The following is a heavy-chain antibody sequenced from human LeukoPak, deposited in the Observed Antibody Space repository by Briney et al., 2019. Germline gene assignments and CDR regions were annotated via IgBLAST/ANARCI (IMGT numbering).Heavy chain of an antibody. CDR1: GGSISSYY. Sequence: SETLSLTCTVSGGSISSYYWSWIRQPPGKGLEWIGYTYYSGSTNYNPSLKSRVTISIDTSKNQFSLKLSSVTAADTAVYYCARAYYDILTGYYGFDYWGQGTLVTVSS. V-gene: IGHV4-59*01. CDR3: ARAYYDILTGYYGFDY. D-gene: IGHD3-9*01. CDR2: TYYSGST. J-gene: IGHJ4*02.